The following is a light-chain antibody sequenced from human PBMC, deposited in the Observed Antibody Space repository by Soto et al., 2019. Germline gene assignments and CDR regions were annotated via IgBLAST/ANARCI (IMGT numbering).Light chain of an antibody. Sequence: DIQMTQSPSSLSASAGDRVTITCQASQDISHYLNWYQQKPGKAPKLLIDDAFNLETGVPSRFSGSGSGTDFTSTISSLQPEDIATYYCQQYDSFPRTFGQGTKVEIK. CDR1: QDISHY. V-gene: IGKV1-33*01. CDR2: DAF. J-gene: IGKJ1*01. CDR3: QQYDSFPRT.